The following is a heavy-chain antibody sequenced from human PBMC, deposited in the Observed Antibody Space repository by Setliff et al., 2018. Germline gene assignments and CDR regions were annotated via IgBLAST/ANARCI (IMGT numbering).Heavy chain of an antibody. CDR2: IKSDGSNT. J-gene: IGHJ4*02. V-gene: IGHV3-74*01. CDR1: GFTFSSYG. D-gene: IGHD6-19*01. CDR3: AREGDSCWYGGGIDY. Sequence: PGGSLRLSCAASGFTFSSYGMHWVRQAPGKGLEWVSYIKSDGSNTHYADSVESRFTISRDNAKNTLYLQMNSLRAEDTALYYCAREGDSCWYGGGIDYWGQGTLVTVSS.